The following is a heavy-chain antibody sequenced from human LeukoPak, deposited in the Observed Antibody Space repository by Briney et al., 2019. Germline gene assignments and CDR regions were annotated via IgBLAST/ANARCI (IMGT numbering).Heavy chain of an antibody. Sequence: SQTLSLTCTVSGGSISSGGYYWSWIRQHPGKGLEWIGYIYYSGSTYYNPSLKSRVTISVDTSKNQFSLKLSSVTAADTAVYYCARHRRGVGSSWYYFDYWGQGTLVTVSS. D-gene: IGHD6-13*01. CDR2: IYYSGST. J-gene: IGHJ4*02. V-gene: IGHV4-31*03. CDR3: ARHRRGVGSSWYYFDY. CDR1: GGSISSGGYY.